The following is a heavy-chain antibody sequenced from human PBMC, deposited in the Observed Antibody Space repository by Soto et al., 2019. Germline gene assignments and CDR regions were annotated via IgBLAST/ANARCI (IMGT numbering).Heavy chain of an antibody. J-gene: IGHJ4*02. D-gene: IGHD6-19*01. CDR1: GGSISSYY. CDR3: ARDYRRGAVAALDY. V-gene: IGHV4-59*01. CDR2: IYYSGST. Sequence: SETLSLTCTVSGGSISSYYWSWIRQPPGKGLEWIGYIYYSGSTNYNPSLKSRVTISVDTSKNQFSLKLSSVTAADTAVYYCARDYRRGAVAALDYWCQGTLVTVSS.